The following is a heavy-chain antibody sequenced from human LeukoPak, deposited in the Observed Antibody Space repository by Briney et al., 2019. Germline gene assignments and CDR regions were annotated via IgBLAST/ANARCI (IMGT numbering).Heavy chain of an antibody. Sequence: PSETLSLTCTVSGGSINSYYWSWIRQPPGKGLEWIGYIYYSGSTNYNPSLKSRVTISVDTSKNQFSLKLSSVTAADTAVYYCARAPGGYDILTGYQSLYLFDYWGQGTLVTVSS. V-gene: IGHV4-59*01. D-gene: IGHD3-9*01. CDR3: ARAPGGYDILTGYQSLYLFDY. CDR1: GGSINSYY. J-gene: IGHJ4*02. CDR2: IYYSGST.